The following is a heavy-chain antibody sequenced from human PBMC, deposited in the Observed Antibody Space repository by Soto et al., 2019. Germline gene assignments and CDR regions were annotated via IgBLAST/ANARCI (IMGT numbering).Heavy chain of an antibody. CDR1: GYTFTGYY. D-gene: IGHD3-10*01. Sequence: QVQLVQSGAEVKKPGASVKVSCKASGYTFTGYYMHWVRQAPGQGLEWMGWINPNSGGTNYAQKFQGRVTMTRDTSISTAYMELSRLRSDDTAVYDGARDDYGSGKGGGMDVWGQGTTVTVSS. CDR2: INPNSGGT. CDR3: ARDDYGSGKGGGMDV. J-gene: IGHJ6*02. V-gene: IGHV1-2*02.